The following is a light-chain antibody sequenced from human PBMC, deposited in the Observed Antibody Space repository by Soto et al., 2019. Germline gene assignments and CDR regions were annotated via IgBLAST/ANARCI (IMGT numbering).Light chain of an antibody. V-gene: IGLV1-51*01. CDR3: GTGGSSLIAV. CDR2: DND. CDR1: NSNIGNNY. Sequence: QSVLTQPPSVSAAPGQKVTISCSGSNSNIGNNYVSWYQQLPGTAPKLLIYDNDLRPSVIPDRFSGSKSGTSATLDITGLKRGDEDDYYGGTGGSSLIAVFGGGTKLTVL. J-gene: IGLJ2*01.